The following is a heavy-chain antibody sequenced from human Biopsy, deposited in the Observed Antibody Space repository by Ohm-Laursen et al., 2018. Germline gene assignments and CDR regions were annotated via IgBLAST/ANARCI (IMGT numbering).Heavy chain of an antibody. V-gene: IGHV3-30*18. J-gene: IGHJ4*02. Sequence: SLRLSCTASGFSFGSYGMHWVRQAPGKGLEWVAVISDDGRNKYYIDSVRGRFTISRDNSRNTLYLQMNNLRADDTAVFYCAKDLWNNNWGVENWGQGTLVTVSS. CDR1: GFSFGSYG. D-gene: IGHD7-27*01. CDR2: ISDDGRNK. CDR3: AKDLWNNNWGVEN.